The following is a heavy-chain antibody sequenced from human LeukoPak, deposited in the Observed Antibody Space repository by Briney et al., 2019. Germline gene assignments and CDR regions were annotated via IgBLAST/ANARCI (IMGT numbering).Heavy chain of an antibody. V-gene: IGHV1-2*02. D-gene: IGHD5-18*01. CDR1: GYTFTGYY. CDR2: INPNSGGT. CDR3: AREEVDTAMATMYYYYGMDV. J-gene: IGHJ6*02. Sequence: ASVKVSCKASGYTFTGYYMHWVRQAPGQGREWMGWINPNSGGTNYAQKFQGRATMTRDTSISTAYMELSRLRSDDTAVYYCAREEVDTAMATMYYYYGMDVWGQGTTVTVSS.